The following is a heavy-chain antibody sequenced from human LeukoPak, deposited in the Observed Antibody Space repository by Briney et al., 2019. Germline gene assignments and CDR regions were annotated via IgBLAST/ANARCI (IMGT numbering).Heavy chain of an antibody. CDR3: AKDSGTKQHYYYMDV. J-gene: IGHJ6*03. V-gene: IGHV3-9*01. CDR1: GFPFYDYA. D-gene: IGHD3-10*01. CDR2: ISWNSDSL. Sequence: PGGSLRLSCAASGFPFYDYAMHWVRQVPGKGLEWVSGISWNSDSLGYADSVKGRFTISRDNAKKSLYLQMNSLRAEDTAFYYCAKDSGTKQHYYYMDVWGRGTTVTVS.